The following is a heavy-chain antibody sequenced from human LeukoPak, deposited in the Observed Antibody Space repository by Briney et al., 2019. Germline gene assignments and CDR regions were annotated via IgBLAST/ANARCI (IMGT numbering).Heavy chain of an antibody. V-gene: IGHV3-30*02. D-gene: IGHD2-2*01. CDR2: IRYDGSNK. CDR3: VKDGTIVVVPAAIGNFDY. J-gene: IGHJ4*02. Sequence: GGSLRLSCAASGFTFSSYGMHWVRQAPGKGLEWVAFIRYDGSNKYYADSVKGRFTISRDNSKNTLYLQMNSLRAEDTAVYYCVKDGTIVVVPAAIGNFDYWGQGTLVTVSS. CDR1: GFTFSSYG.